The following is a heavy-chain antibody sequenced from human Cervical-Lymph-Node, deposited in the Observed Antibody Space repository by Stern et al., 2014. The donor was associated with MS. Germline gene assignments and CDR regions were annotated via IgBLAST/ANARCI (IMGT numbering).Heavy chain of an antibody. Sequence: QLQLQESGPGLVKPSETLSLSCSVSGGSISRTSYYWGWIRQPPGKGLEWIASISHSAITRYNPSLKRRITISADTSKNQFHPMLPSVTAADTALYYCARLADYYFDYWGQGTLVTVSS. J-gene: IGHJ4*02. V-gene: IGHV4-39*01. CDR1: GGSISRTSYY. CDR2: ISHSAIT. CDR3: ARLADYYFDY.